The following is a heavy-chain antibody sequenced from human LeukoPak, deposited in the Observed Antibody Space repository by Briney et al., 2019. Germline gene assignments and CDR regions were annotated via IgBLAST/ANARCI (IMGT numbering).Heavy chain of an antibody. V-gene: IGHV4-31*03. J-gene: IGHJ4*02. Sequence: PSETLSLTCTVSGGPISSGGYYWSWIRQHPGKGLEWIGYIYYSGSTYYNPSLKSRVSISVDTSKNQFSLKLGSVIAADTAVYYCARAWDGTRQWLVRRNPRGLFDYWGQGTLVTVSS. D-gene: IGHD6-19*01. CDR1: GGPISSGGYY. CDR3: ARAWDGTRQWLVRRNPRGLFDY. CDR2: IYYSGST.